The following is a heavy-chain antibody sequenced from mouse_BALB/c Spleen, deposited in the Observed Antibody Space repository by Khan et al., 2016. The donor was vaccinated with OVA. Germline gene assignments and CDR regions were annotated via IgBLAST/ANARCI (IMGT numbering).Heavy chain of an antibody. V-gene: IGHV5-4*02. J-gene: IGHJ3*01. CDR2: ISDGGSYT. CDR3: ARGGYGAFAF. D-gene: IGHD2-14*01. CDR1: GFTFSDYY. Sequence: EVELVESGGGLVKPGGSLKLSCAASGFTFSDYYMYWVRQTPEKRLEWVATISDGGSYTSYPDSVKGRFTISRDTATNNLYLQMSSLKSEDTAVYYCARGGYGAFAFWGQGTLVTVSA.